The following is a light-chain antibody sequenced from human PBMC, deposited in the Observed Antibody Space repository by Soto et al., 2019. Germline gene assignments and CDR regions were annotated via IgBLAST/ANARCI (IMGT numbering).Light chain of an antibody. CDR2: DAS. CDR3: QQYNSYSPRT. V-gene: IGKV1-5*01. J-gene: IGKJ1*01. CDR1: QSISNR. Sequence: DIQMTQTPSTLSASLGDRVTITCRASQSISNRLAWYQQKPGKAPKVVIYDASTLENGVPSRFSGSASGTDFTLTISSLQPYDFATYYCQQYNSYSPRTFGQGTKVDIK.